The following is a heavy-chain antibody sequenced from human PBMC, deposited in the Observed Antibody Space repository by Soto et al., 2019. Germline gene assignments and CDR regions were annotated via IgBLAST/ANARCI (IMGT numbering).Heavy chain of an antibody. CDR1: GGSISSYY. J-gene: IGHJ5*02. V-gene: IGHV4-59*01. D-gene: IGHD2-2*01. CDR2: IYYSGST. Sequence: SETLSLTCTVSGGSISSYYWSWIRQPPGKGLEWIGYIYYSGSTNYNPSLKSRVTISVDTSKNQFSLKLSSVTAADTAVYYCARAYLLYCSSTSCPHYWFDPWGQGTLVTVSS. CDR3: ARAYLLYCSSTSCPHYWFDP.